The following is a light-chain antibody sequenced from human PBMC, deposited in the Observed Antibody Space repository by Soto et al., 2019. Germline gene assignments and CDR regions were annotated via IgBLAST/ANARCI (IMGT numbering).Light chain of an antibody. CDR1: QSISNY. CDR2: AAS. J-gene: IGKJ2*01. V-gene: IGKV1-39*01. Sequence: DIQMTQSPSSLSASVGDRVTITCRASQSISNYLNWYQQKPGKAPKLLIYAASSLQSVVPSRFSGSGSGTDFTLTISSLQPEDFATYYCQQSYRTPPDTFGQGTKLEIK. CDR3: QQSYRTPPDT.